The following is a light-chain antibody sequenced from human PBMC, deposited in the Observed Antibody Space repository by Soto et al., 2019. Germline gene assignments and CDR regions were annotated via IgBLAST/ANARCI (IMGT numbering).Light chain of an antibody. CDR1: HDIKKY. J-gene: IGKJ5*01. V-gene: IGKV1-33*01. CDR3: QLYDNGLIT. CDR2: DAF. Sequence: DIQMTQSPSSLSASVGDRVIITFQASHDIKKYLNWYQLKPGKAPNLLIYDAFNLEPGVPSRFSARGSGTDFTFTISSLQPEDITTYYCQLYDNGLITFGQGTRLEIK.